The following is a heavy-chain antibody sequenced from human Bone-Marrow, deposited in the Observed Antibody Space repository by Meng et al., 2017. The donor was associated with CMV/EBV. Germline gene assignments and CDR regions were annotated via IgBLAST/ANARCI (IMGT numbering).Heavy chain of an antibody. V-gene: IGHV3-23*01. D-gene: IGHD2-15*01. CDR1: GFTFSNYA. J-gene: IGHJ4*02. Sequence: ETLSLTCAASGFTFSNYAMSWVRQAPGKGLEWVAAISKSGGNTYTADSVKGRFTISRDNSKNTLYLQMSSLRAEDTAIYYCAKRYCSGGSCSPDYWGQGTLVTVFS. CDR3: AKRYCSGGSCSPDY. CDR2: ISKSGGNT.